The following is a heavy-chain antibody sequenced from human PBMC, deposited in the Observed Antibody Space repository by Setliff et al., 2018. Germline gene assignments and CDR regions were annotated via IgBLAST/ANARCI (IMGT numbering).Heavy chain of an antibody. CDR2: INWNGVST. Sequence: ETLSLTCTVSGGSISSYYWSWIRQPAGKGLEWVSSINWNGVSTGYADSVKGRFTISRDNAKNSLYLQMNSLRAEDTAVYYCARVYAYSYGFDSWGQGALVTVSS. V-gene: IGHV3-20*04. D-gene: IGHD5-18*01. J-gene: IGHJ4*02. CDR3: ARVYAYSYGFDS. CDR1: GGSISSYY.